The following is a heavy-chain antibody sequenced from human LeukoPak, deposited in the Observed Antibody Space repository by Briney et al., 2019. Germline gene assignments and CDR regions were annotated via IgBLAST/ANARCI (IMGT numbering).Heavy chain of an antibody. CDR1: GGSFSGYY. CDR3: ARVGGTNSY. CDR2: INHSGST. J-gene: IGHJ4*02. V-gene: IGHV4-34*01. Sequence: PSETLSLTCAVYGGSFSGYYWSWIRQPPGEGLEWIGEINHSGSTNYNPSLKSRVTISVDTSKNQFSLKLSSVTAADTAVYYCARVGGTNSYWGQGTLVTVSS. D-gene: IGHD3-16*01.